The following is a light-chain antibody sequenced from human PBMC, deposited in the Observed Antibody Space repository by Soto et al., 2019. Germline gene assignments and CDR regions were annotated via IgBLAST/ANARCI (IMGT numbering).Light chain of an antibody. J-gene: IGKJ1*01. V-gene: IGKV3-20*01. CDR3: QQYGSSQT. CDR2: GAS. Sequence: EIVLTQSPGTLSLSPGERATLSCRASQSVSSSYLAWYQQKPGQAPRLLIYGASSRATGIPDRFSGSGSGTDFTLTISSLEPEYFAVYYCQQYGSSQTFGQGTKVEIK. CDR1: QSVSSSY.